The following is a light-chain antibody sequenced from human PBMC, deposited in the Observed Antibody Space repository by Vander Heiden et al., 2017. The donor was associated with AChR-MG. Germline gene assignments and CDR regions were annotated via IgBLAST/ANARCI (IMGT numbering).Light chain of an antibody. J-gene: IGKJ2*01. Sequence: DIVMTQSPDSLAVSLGERATIHCKSSQSILYTSANKNYLAWYQHKPGQPPRLLISWASARTSGVPDRFSGSGSGTDFTLTISSLQAEDVAVYFCQQYYSPPYTFGQGTKLEIK. V-gene: IGKV4-1*01. CDR2: WAS. CDR3: QQYYSPPYT. CDR1: QSILYTSANKNY.